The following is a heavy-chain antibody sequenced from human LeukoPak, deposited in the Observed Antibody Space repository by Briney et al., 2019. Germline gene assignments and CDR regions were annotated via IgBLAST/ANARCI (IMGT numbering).Heavy chain of an antibody. CDR1: GFTFSSDA. CDR3: SRAIGRYSDY. D-gene: IGHD1-26*01. CDR2: ISFDGSNK. J-gene: IGHJ4*02. Sequence: PWRSLRLTCAASGFTFSSDAMHWVRQAPRTGLGRVAVISFDGSNKYYEDSVKDRFTIFRDNTNNTLYLQMNSLIAEDTAVYYCSRAIGRYSDYWGQGTLVTVSS. V-gene: IGHV3-30-3*01.